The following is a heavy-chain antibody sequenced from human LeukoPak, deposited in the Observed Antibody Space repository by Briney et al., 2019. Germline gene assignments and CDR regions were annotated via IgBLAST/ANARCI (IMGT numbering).Heavy chain of an antibody. CDR3: ARDKINRYSGSYHNFDY. CDR1: GYTFTGYY. J-gene: IGHJ4*02. V-gene: IGHV1-46*01. Sequence: GASVKVSCKASGYTFTGYYMHWVRQAPGQGLEWMGIINPSGGSTSYAQKFQGRVTMTRDTSTSTVYMELSSLRSEDTAVYYCARDKINRYSGSYHNFDYWGQGTLVTVSS. D-gene: IGHD1-26*01. CDR2: INPSGGST.